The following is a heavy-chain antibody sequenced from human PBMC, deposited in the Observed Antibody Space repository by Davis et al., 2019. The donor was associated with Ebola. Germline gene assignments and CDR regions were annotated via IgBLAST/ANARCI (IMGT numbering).Heavy chain of an antibody. J-gene: IGHJ6*02. CDR3: ARDPLAYCGGDCYPSGMDV. D-gene: IGHD2-21*02. Sequence: AASVTVSCQASGYTFTSYGISWVRQAPGQGLKWMGWINAYNGNTNYAQKLQGRVTMTTDTTTSTAYRELRSLRSDDTAVYYCARDPLAYCGGDCYPSGMDVWGQGTTVTVSS. V-gene: IGHV1-18*04. CDR1: GYTFTSYG. CDR2: INAYNGNT.